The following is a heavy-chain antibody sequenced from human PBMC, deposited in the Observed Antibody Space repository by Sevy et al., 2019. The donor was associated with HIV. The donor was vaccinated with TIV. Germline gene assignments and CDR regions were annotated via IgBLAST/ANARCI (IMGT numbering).Heavy chain of an antibody. CDR3: ARTMTHLWEALDL. Sequence: GGSLRLSCAVSGFTFSSHAMGWVRQAPGKGLEWVSLMSTCSGCTYYPGSVKGRFIISTDKSRTTLYLQMNSLRVEDAAVYFCARTMTHLWEALDLWGQGTMVTVSS. J-gene: IGHJ3*01. D-gene: IGHD5-18*01. CDR1: GFTFSSHA. V-gene: IGHV3-23*01. CDR2: MSTCSGCT.